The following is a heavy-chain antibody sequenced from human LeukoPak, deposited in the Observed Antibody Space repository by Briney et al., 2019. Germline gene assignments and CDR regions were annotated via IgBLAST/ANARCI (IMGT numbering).Heavy chain of an antibody. CDR2: IYYSGST. J-gene: IGHJ4*02. V-gene: IGHV4-39*01. Sequence: SETLSLTCTVSGGPISSSSYYWGWIRQPPGKGLEWIGSIYYSGSTYYNPSLKSRVTISVDTSKNQFSLKLSSVTAADTAVYYCARVVYDSSGYYYSLDYWGQGTLVTVSS. D-gene: IGHD3-22*01. CDR1: GGPISSSSYY. CDR3: ARVVYDSSGYYYSLDY.